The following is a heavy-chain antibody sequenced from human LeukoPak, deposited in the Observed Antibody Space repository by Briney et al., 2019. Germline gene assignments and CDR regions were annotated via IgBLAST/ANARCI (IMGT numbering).Heavy chain of an antibody. J-gene: IGHJ6*02. CDR2: INTNTGNP. CDR1: GYTFTSYA. Sequence: ASVKVSCKTSGYTFTSYAMNWVRQAPGQGLEWMGWINTNTGNPTYAQGFTGRFVFSLDTSVSTAYLQISSLKAEDTAVYYCARGGSDVVVPAAMRLRDYYYYYGMDVWGQGTTVTVSS. CDR3: ARGGSDVVVPAAMRLRDYYYYYGMDV. D-gene: IGHD2-2*01. V-gene: IGHV7-4-1*02.